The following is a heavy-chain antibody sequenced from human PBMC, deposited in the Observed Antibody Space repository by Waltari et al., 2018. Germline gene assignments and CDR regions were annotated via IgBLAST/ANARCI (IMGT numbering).Heavy chain of an antibody. V-gene: IGHV4-34*01. CDR2: INHSGST. CDR1: GGSFSGYY. J-gene: IGHJ4*02. CDR3: ARGGSTYSRYFDY. D-gene: IGHD2-2*01. Sequence: QVQLQQWGAGLLKPSETLSLTCAVYGGSFSGYYWSWIRQPPGKGLEWIGEINHSGSTNYNPSLKSRVTISVDTSKNQFSLKLSSVTAADTAVYYYARGGSTYSRYFDYWGQGTLVTVSS.